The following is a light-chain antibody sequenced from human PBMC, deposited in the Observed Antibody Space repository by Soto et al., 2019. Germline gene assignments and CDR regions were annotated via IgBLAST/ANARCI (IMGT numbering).Light chain of an antibody. CDR1: SSDVGGYNY. CDR3: ATWDDSLKTYV. CDR2: EVS. J-gene: IGLJ1*01. Sequence: QSALTQPPSASGSPGQSVTISCTGTSSDVGGYNYVSWYQQHPGKAPKLMIYEVSKRPSGVPDRFSGSKSGTSASLAISGLRSEDEADYYCATWDDSLKTYVFGNGTKLTVL. V-gene: IGLV2-8*01.